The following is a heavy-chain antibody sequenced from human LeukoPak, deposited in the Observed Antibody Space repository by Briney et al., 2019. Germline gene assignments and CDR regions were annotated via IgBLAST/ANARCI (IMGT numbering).Heavy chain of an antibody. J-gene: IGHJ5*02. V-gene: IGHV4-39*01. Sequence: SETLSLTCTVSGGSISGSSYYWGWIRQPPGRGLEWIASIHYSGSTYNNPSLKSRVTISVDTSKNQFSLKMSSVTAADTATYCCARRDTTGRIGRFDPWGQGTLVTVSS. CDR3: ARRDTTGRIGRFDP. CDR2: IHYSGST. CDR1: GGSISGSSYY. D-gene: IGHD1-1*01.